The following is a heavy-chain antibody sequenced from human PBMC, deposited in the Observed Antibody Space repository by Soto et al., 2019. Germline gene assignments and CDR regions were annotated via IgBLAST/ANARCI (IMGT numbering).Heavy chain of an antibody. CDR3: AVGRHKTSGSNTWFDP. CDR1: GVTFSSYA. Sequence: GGSLRLSCAASGVTFSSYAMDWVRQAPGKGLEWVSTISNTGGGTFYAGSVRGRFTISRDNSNNTLYLQMHRLRADDSAIYFCAVGRHKTSGSNTWFDPWGRGTQVTVSS. D-gene: IGHD3-22*01. J-gene: IGHJ5*02. CDR2: ISNTGGGT. V-gene: IGHV3-23*01.